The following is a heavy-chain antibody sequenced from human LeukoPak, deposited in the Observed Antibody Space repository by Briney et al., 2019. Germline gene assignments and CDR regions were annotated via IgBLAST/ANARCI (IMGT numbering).Heavy chain of an antibody. CDR3: ARVEGVYSDHAVYYGMDV. Sequence: GASVKVSCTASEGTFSSYANNWVRQAPGQGLEWMGGIIPIFGTANYAQKFQGRVTITADESTSTAYMELSSLRSEDTAVYYCARVEGVYSDHAVYYGMDVWGQGTTVTVSS. CDR1: EGTFSSYA. V-gene: IGHV1-69*13. J-gene: IGHJ6*02. CDR2: IIPIFGTA. D-gene: IGHD5-12*01.